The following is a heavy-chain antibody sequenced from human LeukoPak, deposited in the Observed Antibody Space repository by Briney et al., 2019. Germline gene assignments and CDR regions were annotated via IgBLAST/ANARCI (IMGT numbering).Heavy chain of an antibody. V-gene: IGHV5-51*01. J-gene: IGHJ4*02. CDR3: ARPGGSYYEMYFDY. Sequence: LGESLMISCEASGYSFTNYWIGWVRQMPGKGLEWMGLIYPADSNTRYNPSFQRHVTISVDKSINTAYLQWSSLKASDTAIYYCARPGGSYYEMYFDYWGQGTLVTVSS. CDR1: GYSFTNYW. D-gene: IGHD3-10*01. CDR2: IYPADSNT.